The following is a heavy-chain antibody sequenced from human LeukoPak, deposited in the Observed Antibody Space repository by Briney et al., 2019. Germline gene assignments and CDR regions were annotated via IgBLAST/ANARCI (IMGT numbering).Heavy chain of an antibody. Sequence: SETLSLTCTVSGGSVSSGSYYWSWIRQPPGKGLEWIGYIYYSGSTNYNPSLKSRVTRSVDTSKNQFSLSLSSVTATDTAVYFCARRVPHYDPVDYWGQGTLVTVSS. CDR1: GGSVSSGSYY. CDR3: ARRVPHYDPVDY. J-gene: IGHJ4*02. D-gene: IGHD2-2*01. V-gene: IGHV4-61*01. CDR2: IYYSGST.